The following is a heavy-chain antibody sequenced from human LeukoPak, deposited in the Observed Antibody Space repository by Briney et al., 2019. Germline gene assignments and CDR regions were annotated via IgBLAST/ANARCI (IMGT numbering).Heavy chain of an antibody. CDR3: ARGPNIVVVVAATHYYYGMDV. J-gene: IGHJ6*02. V-gene: IGHV3-30*04. CDR1: GFTFSSYT. Sequence: GGSLRLSCAASGFTFSSYTMHWVRQAPGKGLEWVAVISYDGSNKYYADSVKGRFTISRDNSKNTLYPQMNSLRAEDTAVYYCARGPNIVVVVAATHYYYGMDVWGQGTTVTVSS. CDR2: ISYDGSNK. D-gene: IGHD2-15*01.